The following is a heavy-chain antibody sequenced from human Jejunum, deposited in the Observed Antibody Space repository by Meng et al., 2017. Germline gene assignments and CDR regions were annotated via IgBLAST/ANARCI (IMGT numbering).Heavy chain of an antibody. CDR2: IYDSGTT. J-gene: IGHJ4*02. CDR3: ATIDYGEVFFVY. CDR1: GASISTGIYY. V-gene: IGHV4-31*01. D-gene: IGHD4-17*01. Sequence: QGQLQEWGPGLVKPSETLSPTCTVSGASISTGIYYWSWIRQHPGKGLEWIGYIYDSGTTSYNPSLKSPVTISMDTSKNQFSPRLGSVTAADTAVYYCATIDYGEVFFVYWGQGTLVTVSS.